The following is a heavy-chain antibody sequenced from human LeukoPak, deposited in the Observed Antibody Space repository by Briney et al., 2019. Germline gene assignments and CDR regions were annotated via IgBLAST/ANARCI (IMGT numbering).Heavy chain of an antibody. J-gene: IGHJ5*02. D-gene: IGHD3-3*01. CDR3: ARADFWSGRVNWFDP. CDR2: IIPIFGTA. CDR1: GGTFSSYA. V-gene: IGHV1-69*05. Sequence: SVKVSCKASGGTFSSYAISWVRQAPGQGLEWMGRIIPIFGTANYAQKFQGRVTITTDESTSTAYMELCSLRSEDTAVYYCARADFWSGRVNWFDPWGQGTLVTVSS.